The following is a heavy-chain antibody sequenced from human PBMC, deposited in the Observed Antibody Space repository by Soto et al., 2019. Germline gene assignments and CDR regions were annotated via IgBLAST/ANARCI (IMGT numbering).Heavy chain of an antibody. D-gene: IGHD4-17*01. Sequence: ASVKVSCKVSGYTLTELSMHWVRQAPGKGLEWMGGFDPEDGETIYAQKFQGRVTMTEDTSTDTAYMELSSLRSEDTAVYFCASFPQFTVPEYYFDYWGQGTLVTVSS. CDR1: GYTLTELS. V-gene: IGHV1-24*01. J-gene: IGHJ4*02. CDR3: ASFPQFTVPEYYFDY. CDR2: FDPEDGET.